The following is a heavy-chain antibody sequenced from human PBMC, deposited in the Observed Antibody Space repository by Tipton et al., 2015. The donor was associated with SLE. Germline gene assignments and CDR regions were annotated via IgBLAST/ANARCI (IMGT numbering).Heavy chain of an antibody. D-gene: IGHD3-9*01. V-gene: IGHV3-23*01. Sequence: SLRLSRAASGFPFSSYAMSWVSQTPGKGLEWVSGISGKGDRTYDADSVKGRFTISRDNSKNTLSLQMNSLRAEDTAVYYCAKGNTYYDTLTGYSLGAFDIWGQGTMVTVSS. CDR1: GFPFSSYA. J-gene: IGHJ3*02. CDR2: ISGKGDRT. CDR3: AKGNTYYDTLTGYSLGAFDI.